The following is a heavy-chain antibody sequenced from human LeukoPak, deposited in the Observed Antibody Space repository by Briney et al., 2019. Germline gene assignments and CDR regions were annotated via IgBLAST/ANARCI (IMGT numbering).Heavy chain of an antibody. D-gene: IGHD1-1*01. Sequence: ASVKVSRQVTGFTFSGSYIHWVRQAPAQGLAWMGCVSLNRGDTSYAEKFQGRVTMTRDTSITTAYMDLSSLKSDDTAVYYCVMTKWNARDMVDHWGQGALVTISS. CDR1: GFTFSGSY. CDR2: VSLNRGDT. V-gene: IGHV1-2*02. J-gene: IGHJ1*01. CDR3: VMTKWNARDMVDH.